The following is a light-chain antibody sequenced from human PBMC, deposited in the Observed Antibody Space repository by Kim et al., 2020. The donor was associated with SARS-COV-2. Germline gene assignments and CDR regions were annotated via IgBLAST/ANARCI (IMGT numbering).Light chain of an antibody. Sequence: VALGQTVRITCPGHSLRSYYATWYQQKPGQAPILVIYGKNNRPSGIPDRFSGSSSGNTASLTITGTQAGDEADYYCNSRDSNDNVVFGGGTQLTVL. CDR2: GKN. CDR1: SLRSYY. J-gene: IGLJ2*01. V-gene: IGLV3-19*01. CDR3: NSRDSNDNVV.